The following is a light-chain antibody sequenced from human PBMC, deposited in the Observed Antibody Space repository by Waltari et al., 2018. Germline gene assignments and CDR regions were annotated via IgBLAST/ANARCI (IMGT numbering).Light chain of an antibody. J-gene: IGLJ1*01. Sequence: QSALTQPRSVSGSPGQSVTIPCTGTSSHVGSYEYVSWYQQHPGKAPKVMIYDVNKRPSGVPDRFSGSKSGNTASLTISGLQAEDEAEYYCCSYGGSYYVLGTGTEVTVL. CDR2: DVN. CDR1: SSHVGSYEY. V-gene: IGLV2-11*01. CDR3: CSYGGSYYV.